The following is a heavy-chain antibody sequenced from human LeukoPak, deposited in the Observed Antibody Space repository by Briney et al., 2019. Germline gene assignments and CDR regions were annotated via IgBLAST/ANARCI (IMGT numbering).Heavy chain of an antibody. D-gene: IGHD5-18*01. CDR2: IYHSGST. J-gene: IGHJ4*02. CDR3: ARARGYSYGYFDY. V-gene: IGHV4-30-2*01. CDR1: GGSISSGGYS. Sequence: PSQTLSLTCAVSGGSISSGGYSWSWIRQPPGKGLEWIGYIYHSGSTYYNPSLKSRVTIPVDRSKNQFSLKLSSVTAADTAVYYCARARGYSYGYFDYWGQGTLVTVSS.